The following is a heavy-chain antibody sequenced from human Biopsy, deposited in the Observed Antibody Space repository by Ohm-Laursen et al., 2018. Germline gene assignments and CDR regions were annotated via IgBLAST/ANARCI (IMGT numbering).Heavy chain of an antibody. CDR2: AVWDDYK. CDR3: ARTPILIVSAGLVYRHRRHLQGMDV. CDR1: GFSLSARGMC. Sequence: TQTLTLTGSFSGFSLSARGMCVSWIRQAPGTALEWLARAVWDDYKDYSASLQTKLSISKDTSNDQVVLTVNNVDPADTATYYCARTPILIVSAGLVYRHRRHLQGMDVWGQGIAVTVS. V-gene: IGHV2-70*11. J-gene: IGHJ6*02. D-gene: IGHD6-13*01.